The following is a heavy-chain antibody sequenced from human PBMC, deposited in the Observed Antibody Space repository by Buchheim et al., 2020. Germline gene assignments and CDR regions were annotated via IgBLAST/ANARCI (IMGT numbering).Heavy chain of an antibody. Sequence: EVQLVESGGGLVQPGGSLRLSCAASRFTFSSYSLSWVRQAPGKGLEWVSFVSSGSSAIHYSDSVKGRFTISRDNAKNSLYLQMNSLRDEDTAVYYCAREAYGDYYWGQGTL. CDR3: AREAYGDYY. D-gene: IGHD4-17*01. CDR1: RFTFSSYS. CDR2: VSSGSSAI. V-gene: IGHV3-48*02. J-gene: IGHJ4*02.